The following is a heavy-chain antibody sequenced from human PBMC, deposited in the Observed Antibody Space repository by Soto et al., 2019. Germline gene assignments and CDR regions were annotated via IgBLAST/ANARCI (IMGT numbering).Heavy chain of an antibody. CDR1: GYSFTSYW. CDR3: ASYYYDSSGYLTHFDY. CDR2: IDPSDSYT. D-gene: IGHD3-22*01. V-gene: IGHV5-10-1*01. J-gene: IGHJ4*02. Sequence: GESLKISCKGSGYSFTSYWISWVRQMPGKGLEWMGRIDPSDSYTNYSPSFQGHVTISADKSISTAYLQWSSLKASDTAMYYCASYYYDSSGYLTHFDYWGQGTLVTVSS.